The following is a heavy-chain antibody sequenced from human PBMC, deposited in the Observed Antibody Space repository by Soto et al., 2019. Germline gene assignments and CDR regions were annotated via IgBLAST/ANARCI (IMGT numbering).Heavy chain of an antibody. CDR2: IYPGDSDT. CDR1: GYGFSTYW. V-gene: IGHV5-51*01. J-gene: IGHJ6*02. CDR3: ARQKNDFLTGYYRCYGMDV. Sequence: SLKISCKGSGYGFSTYWIGWVRQMPGKGLEWMGIIYPGDSDTRYSPSFQGQVTISADKYISTAYLQWSSLKASDTAMYYCARQKNDFLTGYYRCYGMDVWGQATTVTDSS. D-gene: IGHD3-9*01.